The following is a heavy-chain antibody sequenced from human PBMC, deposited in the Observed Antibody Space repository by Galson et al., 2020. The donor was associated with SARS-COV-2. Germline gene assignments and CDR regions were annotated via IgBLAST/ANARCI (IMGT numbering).Heavy chain of an antibody. CDR2: ISYDGSNK. D-gene: IGHD5-18*01. V-gene: IGHV3-30*18. Sequence: TGGSLRLSCAASGFTFSSYGMHWVRQAPGKGLEWVAVISYDGSNKYYADSVKGRFTISRDNSKNTLYLQMNSLRAEDTAVYYCAKVLLVDTPMVPGGMDVWGQGTTVTVSS. J-gene: IGHJ6*02. CDR1: GFTFSSYG. CDR3: AKVLLVDTPMVPGGMDV.